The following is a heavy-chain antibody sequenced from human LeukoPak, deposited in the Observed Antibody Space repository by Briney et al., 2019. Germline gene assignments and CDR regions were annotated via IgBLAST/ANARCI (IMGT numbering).Heavy chain of an antibody. Sequence: SETLSLTCAVYGGSFSGYYWSWIRQPPGKGLEWIGEINHSGSTNYNPSLKSRVTMSVDTSKNQFSLRVSSVTAADTAVYYCARGDDHDYGDLYFDYWGQGTLVTVSS. CDR2: INHSGST. CDR3: ARGDDHDYGDLYFDY. V-gene: IGHV4-34*01. D-gene: IGHD4-17*01. J-gene: IGHJ4*02. CDR1: GGSFSGYY.